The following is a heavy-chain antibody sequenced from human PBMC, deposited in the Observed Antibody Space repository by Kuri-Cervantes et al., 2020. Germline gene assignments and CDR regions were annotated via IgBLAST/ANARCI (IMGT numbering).Heavy chain of an antibody. D-gene: IGHD4-17*01. CDR3: ARDPKAPPNYGDYINDNWYFDL. CDR1: GLSFSTYD. V-gene: IGHV3-13*01. J-gene: IGHJ2*01. CDR2: IGTAGDT. Sequence: GESLKISCAASGLSFSTYDMHWVRQATGKGLEWASAIGTAGDTYYPGSVKGRFTISRENAKNSLYLQMNSLRAEDTAVYYCARDPKAPPNYGDYINDNWYFDLWGRGTLVTVSS.